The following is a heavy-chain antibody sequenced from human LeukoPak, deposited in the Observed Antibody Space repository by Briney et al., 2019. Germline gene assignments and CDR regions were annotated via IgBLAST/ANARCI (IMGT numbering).Heavy chain of an antibody. CDR2: IYYSGST. CDR3: ARGGLISLANTPLGAFDI. Sequence: PSQTLSLTCTVSGGSISSYYWSWIRQPPGKGLEWIGYIYYSGSTNYNPSLKSRVTISVDTSKNQFSLQLNSVTPEDTAMYYCARGGLISLANTPLGAFDIWGQGTMVSVSS. D-gene: IGHD3/OR15-3a*01. J-gene: IGHJ3*02. V-gene: IGHV4-59*12. CDR1: GGSISSYY.